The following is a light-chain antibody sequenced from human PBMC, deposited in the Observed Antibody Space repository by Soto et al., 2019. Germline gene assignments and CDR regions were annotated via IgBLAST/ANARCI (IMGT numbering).Light chain of an antibody. V-gene: IGKV1-33*01. Sequence: IQLTQSPSSLSSSLGDRLTITCQASQNINNYLNWYQQKPGSAPKLRIYDASNLEAGVPSRLRGSGSGTDFTFTISRLQPEDTATYYCQQYENLPTFGQGTRLEIK. J-gene: IGKJ5*01. CDR1: QNINNY. CDR2: DAS. CDR3: QQYENLPT.